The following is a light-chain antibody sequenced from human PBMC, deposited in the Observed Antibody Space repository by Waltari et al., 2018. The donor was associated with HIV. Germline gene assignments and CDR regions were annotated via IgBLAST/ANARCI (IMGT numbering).Light chain of an antibody. Sequence: QSALTQPASVSGSPGQSITISCTGTSSDVGGYNYVSWYQQHPGKAPKLMIYEVSNRPSGVSNRVSGSQSGNTASLPISGLQAEDEADYYCSSYTSSSPYVFGTGTKVTVL. CDR3: SSYTSSSPYV. CDR2: EVS. V-gene: IGLV2-14*01. CDR1: SSDVGGYNY. J-gene: IGLJ1*01.